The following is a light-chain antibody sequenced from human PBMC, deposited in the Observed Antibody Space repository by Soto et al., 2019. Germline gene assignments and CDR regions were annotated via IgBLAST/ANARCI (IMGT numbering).Light chain of an antibody. Sequence: DIVLTQSPDSLAVSLGERATINCKSSQSILYNSNNEKYLAWYQHKAGQPPKLLIYWASTRDSGVPDRFSDSGSGTDFTLTISSLQAEDVAVYYCQQYYNTPWTFGQGTKVEIK. CDR2: WAS. CDR1: QSILYNSNNEKY. V-gene: IGKV4-1*01. CDR3: QQYYNTPWT. J-gene: IGKJ1*01.